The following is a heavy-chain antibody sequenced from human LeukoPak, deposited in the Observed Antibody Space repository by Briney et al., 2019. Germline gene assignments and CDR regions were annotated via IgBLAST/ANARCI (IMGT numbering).Heavy chain of an antibody. V-gene: IGHV3-30*02. CDR2: IRYDGSNK. J-gene: IGHJ6*03. Sequence: GGSLRLSCAASGFTFSSYGMHWVRRAPGKGLEWVAFIRYDGSNKYYADSVKGRFTISRDNSKNTLYLQMNSLRAEDTAVYYCAKENGRGGYQLLYGGYYMDVWGKGTTVTVSS. CDR3: AKENGRGGYQLLYGGYYMDV. D-gene: IGHD2-2*02. CDR1: GFTFSSYG.